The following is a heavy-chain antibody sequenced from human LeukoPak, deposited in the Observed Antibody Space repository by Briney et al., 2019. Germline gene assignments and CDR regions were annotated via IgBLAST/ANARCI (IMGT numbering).Heavy chain of an antibody. CDR2: INPNSGGT. D-gene: IGHD3-3*01. V-gene: IGHV1-2*02. Sequence: GASVKVSCKASGYTFTDYYMHWVRQAPGQGLEWMGWINPNSGGTNYAQKFQGRVTMTRDTSISTAYMELSRLRSDDTAVYYCARDGRFLEWLLSGYMDVWGKGTTVTVSS. CDR1: GYTFTDYY. CDR3: ARDGRFLEWLLSGYMDV. J-gene: IGHJ6*03.